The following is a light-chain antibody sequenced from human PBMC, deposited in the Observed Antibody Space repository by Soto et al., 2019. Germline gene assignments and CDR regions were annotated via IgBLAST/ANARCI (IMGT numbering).Light chain of an antibody. CDR3: CSYAGSSTPNWV. V-gene: IGLV2-23*01. CDR2: EGS. Sequence: QSALAQPPSASGSPGQSVTISCTGSGSDIGAYNFVSWYQQHPGKAPKLMIYEGSKRPSGVSNRFSGSKSGNTASLTISGLQAEDEADYYCCSYAGSSTPNWVFGGGTKVTVL. J-gene: IGLJ3*02. CDR1: GSDIGAYNF.